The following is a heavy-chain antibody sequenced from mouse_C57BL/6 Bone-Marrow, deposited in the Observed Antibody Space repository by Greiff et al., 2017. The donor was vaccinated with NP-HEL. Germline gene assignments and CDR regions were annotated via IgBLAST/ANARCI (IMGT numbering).Heavy chain of an antibody. CDR1: GFTFSSYA. J-gene: IGHJ2*01. Sequence: EVMLVESGGGLVKPGGSLKLSCAASGFTFSSYAMSWVRQTPEKRLEWVATISDGGSYTYYPDNVKGRFTISRDNAKNNLYLQMSHLKFEDTAMYYCARDIYYGSSYDYWGQGTTLTVSS. CDR3: ARDIYYGSSYDY. V-gene: IGHV5-4*01. CDR2: ISDGGSYT. D-gene: IGHD1-1*01.